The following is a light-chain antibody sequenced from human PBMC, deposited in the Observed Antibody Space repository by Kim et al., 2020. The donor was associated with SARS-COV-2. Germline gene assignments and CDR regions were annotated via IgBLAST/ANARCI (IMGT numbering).Light chain of an antibody. V-gene: IGKV1-33*01. CDR3: QHYYGFPYT. CDR1: QYISNN. J-gene: IGKJ2*01. CDR2: DAS. Sequence: DIQMTQSPSSLSASVGDRVTITCQASQYISNNLNWYQQKSGEGPKLLIYDASSLDTGVPSKFSGRGSGTDFTFTINNLEPEDTATYFCQHYYGFPYTFGQGTKLEI.